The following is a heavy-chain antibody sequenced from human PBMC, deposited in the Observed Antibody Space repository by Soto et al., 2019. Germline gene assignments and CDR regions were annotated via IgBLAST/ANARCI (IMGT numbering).Heavy chain of an antibody. J-gene: IGHJ6*02. CDR2: IYDSGRT. D-gene: IGHD3-3*01. Sequence: PSETLSLTCTVSDGSINNYYWSWIRQPPGKGLEWIGYIYDSGRTNHNPSLKSRVTISVDTSKNQLSLNLNSVTAADTAVYYCTRHDSNYDFWSGSPPRYGMDVWGQGTTVTVSS. CDR1: DGSINNYY. V-gene: IGHV4-59*08. CDR3: TRHDSNYDFWSGSPPRYGMDV.